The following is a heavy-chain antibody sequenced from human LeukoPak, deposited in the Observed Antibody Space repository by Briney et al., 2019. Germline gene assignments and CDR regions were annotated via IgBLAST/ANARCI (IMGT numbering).Heavy chain of an antibody. Sequence: ASVKVSCKASGYTFTSYGISWVRQAPGQGLEWMGWISAYNGNTNYAQKLQGRVTMTTDTSTSTAYMELRSLRSDDTAVYYCVRVLVDCSSTSCYPDYWGQGTLVTVSS. V-gene: IGHV1-18*01. D-gene: IGHD2-2*01. CDR3: VRVLVDCSSTSCYPDY. CDR1: GYTFTSYG. CDR2: ISAYNGNT. J-gene: IGHJ4*02.